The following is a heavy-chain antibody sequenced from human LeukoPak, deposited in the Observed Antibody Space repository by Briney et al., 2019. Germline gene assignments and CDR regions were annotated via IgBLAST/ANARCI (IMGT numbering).Heavy chain of an antibody. CDR3: ARRPGHTWDMGNWFDP. D-gene: IGHD1-26*01. J-gene: IGHJ5*02. CDR2: ISYNGIT. Sequence: PSETLSLTCSVSGDSIRTNNYFWGWIRQPPGMGLERIGSISYNGITYYNPSLKSRASVSVDTSKNQFSLNLNSVTAADTAIYYCARRPGHTWDMGNWFDPWGQGTLVTVSS. V-gene: IGHV4-39*01. CDR1: GDSIRTNNYF.